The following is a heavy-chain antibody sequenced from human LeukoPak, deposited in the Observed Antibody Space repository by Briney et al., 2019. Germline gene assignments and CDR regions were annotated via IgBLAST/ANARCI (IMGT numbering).Heavy chain of an antibody. CDR1: GYTFTSYG. CDR2: ISGSNGNT. D-gene: IGHD6-13*01. V-gene: IGHV1-18*01. CDR3: ARYPLSYSSNWHYYFDY. J-gene: IGHJ4*02. Sequence: ASVKVSCKASGYTFTSYGVSWVRQAPGQGLEWMGWISGSNGNTNNAQKVQGRVTMTTDTSTSTAYMELRSLRSDDTAVYYCARYPLSYSSNWHYYFDYWGQGALLTVSS.